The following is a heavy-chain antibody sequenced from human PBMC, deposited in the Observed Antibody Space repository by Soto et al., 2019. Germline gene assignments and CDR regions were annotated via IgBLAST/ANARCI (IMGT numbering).Heavy chain of an antibody. V-gene: IGHV3-15*01. Sequence: PGGSLRLSCAASGFTFSNAWMSWVRQAPGKGLEWVGRIKSKTDGGTTDYAAPVKGRFTISRDDSKNTLYLQMNSLKTEDTAVYYCTTDRVQLWLGADYWGQGTLVTVSS. D-gene: IGHD5-18*01. CDR1: GFTFSNAW. CDR3: TTDRVQLWLGADY. J-gene: IGHJ4*02. CDR2: IKSKTDGGTT.